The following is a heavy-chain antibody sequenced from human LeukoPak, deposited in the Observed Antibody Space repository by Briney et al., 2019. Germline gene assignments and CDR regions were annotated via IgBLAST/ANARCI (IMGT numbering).Heavy chain of an antibody. Sequence: SETLSLTCAVSGGSISSSNWWGWVRQPPGRGLECIGEIHHSGTTNYNPSLKSRVTISVDTSKNQFSLKLSSVTAADTAVYYCARDYIVATLLGLRADAFDIWGQGTMVTVSS. D-gene: IGHD5-12*01. CDR3: ARDYIVATLLGLRADAFDI. J-gene: IGHJ3*02. CDR2: IHHSGTT. V-gene: IGHV4-4*02. CDR1: GGSISSSNW.